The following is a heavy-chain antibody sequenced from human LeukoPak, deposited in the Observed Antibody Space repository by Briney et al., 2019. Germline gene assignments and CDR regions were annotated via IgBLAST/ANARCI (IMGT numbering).Heavy chain of an antibody. CDR1: GFTFSDYS. J-gene: IGHJ4*02. Sequence: GGSLRLSCTASGFTFSDYSMSWVRQAPGAGLEWVSAISPAGDSTTDADSVKGRFTISRDNSKSTLYLQMNSLRAEDTAVYYCAKDVTTGTLALDYWGQGTLVTVSS. CDR3: AKDVTTGTLALDY. D-gene: IGHD1-1*01. V-gene: IGHV3-23*01. CDR2: ISPAGDST.